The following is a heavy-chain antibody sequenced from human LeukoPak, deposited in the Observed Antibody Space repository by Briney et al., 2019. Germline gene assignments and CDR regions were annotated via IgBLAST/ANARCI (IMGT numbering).Heavy chain of an antibody. CDR1: GGSISNYY. CDR3: AGHHPRNTVDF. V-gene: IGHV4-59*08. D-gene: IGHD2/OR15-2a*01. Sequence: SETLSLTCTVSGGSISNYYWSWIRQPPGKGLEWIGYISLSGSTNYSHSLKSRVTISLDTSKNQFSLKLSSVTAADTAVYYCAGHHPRNTVDFWGQGTLVTVSS. CDR2: ISLSGST. J-gene: IGHJ4*02.